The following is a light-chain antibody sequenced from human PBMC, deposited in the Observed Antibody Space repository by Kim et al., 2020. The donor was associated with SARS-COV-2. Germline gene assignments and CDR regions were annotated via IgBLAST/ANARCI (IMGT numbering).Light chain of an antibody. J-gene: IGLJ2*01. V-gene: IGLV2-14*03. CDR1: SSDVGGYNY. CDR2: DVS. CDR3: SSYTSSSTLV. Sequence: GRSITIARTGTSSDVGGYNYVSWYQHPPGNAPKLLIYDVSNRPSGVSNRFSGSKSGNTASLTISGLQAEDEADYYCSSYTSSSTLVFGGGTQLTVL.